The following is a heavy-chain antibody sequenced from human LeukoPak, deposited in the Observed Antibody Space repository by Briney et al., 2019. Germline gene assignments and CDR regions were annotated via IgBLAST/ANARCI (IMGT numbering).Heavy chain of an antibody. Sequence: SETLSLTCAVSGGSISCGGYSWSWIRQPPGKGLEWIGYIYHSGSTYYNPSLKSRVTISVDRSKNQFSLKLSSVTAADTAVYYCARGQFQETYYFDYWGQGTLVTVSS. CDR2: IYHSGST. CDR1: GGSISCGGYS. J-gene: IGHJ4*02. D-gene: IGHD6-19*01. V-gene: IGHV4-30-2*01. CDR3: ARGQFQETYYFDY.